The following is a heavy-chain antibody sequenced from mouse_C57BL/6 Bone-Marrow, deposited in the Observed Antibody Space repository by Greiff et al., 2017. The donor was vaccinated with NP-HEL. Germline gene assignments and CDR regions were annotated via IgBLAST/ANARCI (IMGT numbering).Heavy chain of an antibody. Sequence: QVQLQQSGPELVKPGASVKISCKASGYAFSSSWMNWVKQRPGKGLEWIGRIYRGDGATNYNGKLKGKATLTADKSSSTAYVQRSSLTSEDSAVYFCARYRDYYGKGDYFDYWGQGTTLTVSS. D-gene: IGHD1-1*01. CDR2: IYRGDGAT. V-gene: IGHV1-82*01. J-gene: IGHJ2*01. CDR3: ARYRDYYGKGDYFDY. CDR1: GYAFSSSW.